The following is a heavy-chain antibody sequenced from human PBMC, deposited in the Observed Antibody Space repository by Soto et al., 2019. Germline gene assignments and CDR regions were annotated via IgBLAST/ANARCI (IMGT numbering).Heavy chain of an antibody. V-gene: IGHV1-46*01. Sequence: ASVKVSCKASGYTFTRDQIHWVRQAPGQGLEWMGMIEPSGGKTNYAQKFQGRVTLTSDTSTGTVYMALSSLRSDDTAIYFCGRVMRSLLSITALDTWGQGTLVTVSS. CDR2: IEPSGGKT. CDR1: GYTFTRDQ. CDR3: GRVMRSLLSITALDT. J-gene: IGHJ5*02. D-gene: IGHD3-10*01.